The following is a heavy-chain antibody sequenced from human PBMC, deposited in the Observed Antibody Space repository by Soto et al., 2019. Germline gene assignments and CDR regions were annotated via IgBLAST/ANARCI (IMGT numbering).Heavy chain of an antibody. CDR3: ARATDIVATNFDY. D-gene: IGHD5-12*01. Sequence: QVQLVQSGAEVQKPGASVKVSCKASGYTFTGYYMHWVRQAPGQGLEWMGWINPNSGGTNYAQKFQGWVTMTRDRSISTAYMELRRLRSDDTAVYYCARATDIVATNFDYWGQGTLVTVSS. CDR2: INPNSGGT. J-gene: IGHJ4*02. V-gene: IGHV1-2*04. CDR1: GYTFTGYY.